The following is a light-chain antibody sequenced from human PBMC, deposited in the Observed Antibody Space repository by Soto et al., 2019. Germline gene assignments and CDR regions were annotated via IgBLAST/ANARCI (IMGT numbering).Light chain of an antibody. J-gene: IGKJ1*01. CDR1: QNIGNY. CDR3: QQSYSTPWT. CDR2: AAS. V-gene: IGKV1-39*01. Sequence: DIQMTQSPSSLSACVGDRVTVTCRASQNIGNYLNWYQEKPGKAPRVLIYAASSLQSGVPSRFSGSGSGTDFTLTISSLQPDDFGTYYCQQSYSTPWTFGQGTKVDIK.